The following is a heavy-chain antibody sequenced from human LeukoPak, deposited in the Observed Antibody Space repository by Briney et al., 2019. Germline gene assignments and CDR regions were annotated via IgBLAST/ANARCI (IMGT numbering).Heavy chain of an antibody. CDR1: GFTFSSYD. CDR3: ARDSLSDIVATITNYFDY. V-gene: IGHV3-30-3*01. CDR2: ISYDGSNK. Sequence: GGSLRLSCAASGFTFSSYDMHWVRQAPGKGLEWVAVISYDGSNKYYADSVKGRFTISRDNSKNTLYLQMNSLRAEDTAVYYCARDSLSDIVATITNYFDYWGQGTLVTVSS. J-gene: IGHJ4*02. D-gene: IGHD5-12*01.